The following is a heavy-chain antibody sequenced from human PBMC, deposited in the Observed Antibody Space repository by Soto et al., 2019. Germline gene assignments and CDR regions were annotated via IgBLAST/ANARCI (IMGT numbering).Heavy chain of an antibody. Sequence: SETLSLTCAVYGGSFSGYYWSWIRQPPGKGLGWIGEINHSVSTNYNPSLKSRVTISVDTSKNQFSLKLSSVTAADTAVYYCAGEYQLPIPYYYYYMDVWGKGTTVTVSS. D-gene: IGHD2-2*01. V-gene: IGHV4-34*01. CDR2: INHSVST. J-gene: IGHJ6*03. CDR1: GGSFSGYY. CDR3: AGEYQLPIPYYYYYMDV.